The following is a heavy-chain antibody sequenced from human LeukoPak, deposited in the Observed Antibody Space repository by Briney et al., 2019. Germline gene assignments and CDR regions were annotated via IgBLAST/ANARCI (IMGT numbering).Heavy chain of an antibody. D-gene: IGHD3-10*01. CDR3: VLWFGELLSGHYYYYMDF. V-gene: IGHV4-39*01. J-gene: IGHJ6*03. CDR2: IYYSWRI. Sequence: KSSETLSLTCSVSGGSISNKSYYWGWLRQPPGKALEWIGSIYYSWRIYYNMSLRNRLTISADTSNNRFSLKLTSVTAADTSVYYCVLWFGELLSGHYYYYMDFWGKGTTVTISS. CDR1: GGSISNKSYY.